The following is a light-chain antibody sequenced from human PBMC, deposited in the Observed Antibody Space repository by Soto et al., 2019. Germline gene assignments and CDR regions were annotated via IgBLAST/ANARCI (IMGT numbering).Light chain of an antibody. V-gene: IGLV2-23*01. CDR2: EAS. CDR1: SRDIGSYNL. Sequence: QSVLTQPASVSGSPGQSITMSCTGTSRDIGSYNLVSWYQQHPGKVPKLMIYEASKRPSGVSSRFSGSKSGNTASLTISGLQVEDEADYYCCSYTGNFTLLFGGGTQLTVL. J-gene: IGLJ3*02. CDR3: CSYTGNFTLL.